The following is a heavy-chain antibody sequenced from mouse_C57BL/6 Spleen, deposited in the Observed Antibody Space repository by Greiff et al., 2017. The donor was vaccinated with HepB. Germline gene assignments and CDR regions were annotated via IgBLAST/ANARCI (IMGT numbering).Heavy chain of an antibody. J-gene: IGHJ3*01. Sequence: VKLQESGPGLVQPSQSLSITCTVSGFSLTSYGVHWVRQSPGKGLEWLGVIWSGGSTDYNAAFISRLSISKDNSKSQVFFKMNSLQADDTAIYYCARNYGYEGSWFAYWGQGTLVTVSA. V-gene: IGHV2-2*01. CDR2: IWSGGST. CDR3: ARNYGYEGSWFAY. CDR1: GFSLTSYG. D-gene: IGHD2-2*01.